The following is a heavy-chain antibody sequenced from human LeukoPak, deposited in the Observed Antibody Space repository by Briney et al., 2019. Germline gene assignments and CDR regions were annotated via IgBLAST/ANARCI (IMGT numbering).Heavy chain of an antibody. J-gene: IGHJ4*02. CDR2: ISAYNGNT. V-gene: IGHV1-18*01. CDR3: ARDNRGEFDY. CDR1: GGTFSSYA. Sequence: EASVKVSCKASGGTFSSYAISWVRQAPGQGLEWMGWISAYNGNTNYAQKLQGRVTMTTDTSTSTAYMELRSLRSDDTAVYYCARDNRGEFDYWGQGTLVTVSS. D-gene: IGHD3-16*01.